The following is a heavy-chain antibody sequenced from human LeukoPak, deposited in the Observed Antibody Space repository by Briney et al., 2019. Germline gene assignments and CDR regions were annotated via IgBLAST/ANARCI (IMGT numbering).Heavy chain of an antibody. CDR2: IYYSGST. CDR3: ARTYYDSSGYYYPYYFDY. J-gene: IGHJ4*02. CDR1: GGSLSSYY. Sequence: SETLSLTCGVSGGSLSSYYWSWIRQPPGKGLEWIGYIYYSGSTNYNPSLKSRVTISVDTSKNQFSLKLSSVTAADTAVYYCARTYYDSSGYYYPYYFDYWGQGTLVTVSS. V-gene: IGHV4-59*01. D-gene: IGHD3-22*01.